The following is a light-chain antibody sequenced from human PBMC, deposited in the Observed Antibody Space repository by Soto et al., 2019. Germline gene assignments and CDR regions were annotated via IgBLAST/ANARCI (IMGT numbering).Light chain of an antibody. J-gene: IGKJ3*01. CDR1: QSVRRSS. CDR2: GAS. Sequence: EIVLTQSPGTLSLSPGEGATLSCRASQSVRRSSLAWYQQIPGQAPRLLIYGASSRATGIPDRFSGSGSGTDSTLTISRLEPEDFSVYYCQQYGTSPFTFGPGTKVDIK. CDR3: QQYGTSPFT. V-gene: IGKV3-20*01.